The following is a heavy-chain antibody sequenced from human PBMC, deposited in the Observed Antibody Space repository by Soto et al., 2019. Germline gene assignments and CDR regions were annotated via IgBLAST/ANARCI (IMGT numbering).Heavy chain of an antibody. J-gene: IGHJ6*02. CDR1: GGSISSSSYY. V-gene: IGHV4-39*01. D-gene: IGHD4-17*01. CDR2: IYYSGST. Sequence: SETLSLTCTVSGGSISSSSYYWGWIRQPPGKGLEWIGSIYYSGSTYYNPSLKSRVTISVDTSKNQFSLKPSSVTAADTAVYYCRVWDGDASFYYYYGMDVWGQGTTVTVSS. CDR3: RVWDGDASFYYYYGMDV.